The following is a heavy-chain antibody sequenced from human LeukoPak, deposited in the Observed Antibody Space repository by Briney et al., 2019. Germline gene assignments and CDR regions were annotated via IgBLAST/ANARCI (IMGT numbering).Heavy chain of an antibody. V-gene: IGHV3-48*03. D-gene: IGHD2-15*01. J-gene: IGHJ4*02. Sequence: GGSLRLSCAASGLSFSNYEMNWVRQTPGKGLEWVSYMSSSGSMTWYADSVKGRFTISRDNAKRSLYLQMNSLRAEDTAVYYCARTGGGSGYWGQGTLVTVSS. CDR3: ARTGGGSGY. CDR1: GLSFSNYE. CDR2: MSSSGSMT.